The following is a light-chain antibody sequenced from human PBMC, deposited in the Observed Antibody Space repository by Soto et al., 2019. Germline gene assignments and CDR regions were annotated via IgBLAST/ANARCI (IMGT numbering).Light chain of an antibody. J-gene: IGKJ2*01. CDR1: QSFSSW. Sequence: DIQMTQSPSTLSASVGDRVTITCRASQSFSSWLAWYQQKPGKAPKLLIYDASSLESGVPSRFCGSGSGTEFPLTISSMQPDDFATYYCQQYNSYPTFGQGTKLEIK. V-gene: IGKV1-5*01. CDR2: DAS. CDR3: QQYNSYPT.